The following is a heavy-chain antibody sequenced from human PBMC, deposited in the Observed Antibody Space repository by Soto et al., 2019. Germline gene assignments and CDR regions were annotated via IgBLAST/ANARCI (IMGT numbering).Heavy chain of an antibody. CDR3: ARDRSTANWYFDL. CDR1: GFTFTSYT. J-gene: IGHJ2*01. D-gene: IGHD4-17*01. Sequence: QVQLVQSGAEVKKPGASVKISCETSGFTFTSYTFHWVRQAPGQRLGWVGWINSGNGKTEYSQNLQARVTLTRDTSANTVFLELRTLTSDDTATYYCARDRSTANWYFDLWGRGTLVIVSS. CDR2: INSGNGKT. V-gene: IGHV1-3*01.